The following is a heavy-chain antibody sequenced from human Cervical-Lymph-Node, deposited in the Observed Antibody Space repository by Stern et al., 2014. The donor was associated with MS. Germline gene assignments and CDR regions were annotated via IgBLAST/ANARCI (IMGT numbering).Heavy chain of an antibody. CDR1: GFPLRTSGMC. V-gene: IGHV2-70*01. D-gene: IGHD1-26*01. CDR2: IDWDDDK. Sequence: QVTLKESGPALVKPTQTLTLPCTFSGFPLRTSGMCVSWIRQPPGTALEWLALIDWDDDKYYSTSLKTRLTISKDTSKNQVVLTMTNMDPVDTATYYCARQWERTGDAFDIWGQGTMVTVSS. CDR3: ARQWERTGDAFDI. J-gene: IGHJ3*02.